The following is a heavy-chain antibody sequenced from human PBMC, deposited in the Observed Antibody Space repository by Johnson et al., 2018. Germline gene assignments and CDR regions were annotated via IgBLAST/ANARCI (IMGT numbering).Heavy chain of an antibody. J-gene: IGHJ3*02. CDR2: IYESGRT. CDR3: ARESFSATPPGNDGFDI. V-gene: IGHV4-59*01. Sequence: QVQLQESGPGLVKPSETLSLICTVSGVSLSLYQWDWIRQPPGKGLEWIGVIYESGRTRYNPSLNSRVTMSKDASKNRFSLRLDSVTAAETAVYYCARESFSATPPGNDGFDIWGQGTRVMVST. D-gene: IGHD1-14*01. CDR1: GVSLSLYQ.